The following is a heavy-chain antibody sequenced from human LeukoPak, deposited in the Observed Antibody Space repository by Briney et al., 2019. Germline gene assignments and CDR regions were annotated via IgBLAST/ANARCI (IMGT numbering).Heavy chain of an antibody. CDR2: IYHSGST. CDR1: GGSISSSNW. J-gene: IGHJ4*02. Sequence: SETLSLTCAVSGGSISSSNWWSWVRPPPGKGLEWIGEIYHSGSTNYNPSLKSRVTISVDKSKNQFSLKLSSVTAADTAVYYCARGGHDYGDGCYLDYWGQGTLVTVSS. V-gene: IGHV4-4*02. CDR3: ARGGHDYGDGCYLDY. D-gene: IGHD4-17*01.